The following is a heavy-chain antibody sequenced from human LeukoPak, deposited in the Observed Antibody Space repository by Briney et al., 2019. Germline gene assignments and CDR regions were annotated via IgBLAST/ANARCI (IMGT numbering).Heavy chain of an antibody. CDR2: IRSDGSNK. V-gene: IGHV3-30*02. CDR3: AKATFGGVIGSYYFDY. J-gene: IGHJ4*02. CDR1: GFSFSKLG. Sequence: GSLRLSCSRAGFSFSKLGLHWVRQAPGKGLEWMAFIRSDGSNKYYADSVKGRFTISRDNSKNTLYLQMNSLRAEDTAVYYCAKATFGGVIGSYYFDYWGQGTLVTVSS. D-gene: IGHD3-16*02.